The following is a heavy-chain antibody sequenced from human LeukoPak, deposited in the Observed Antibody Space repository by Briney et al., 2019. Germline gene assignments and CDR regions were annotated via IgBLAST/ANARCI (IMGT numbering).Heavy chain of an antibody. CDR2: ISSSSSYI. Sequence: GGSLRLSCAASGFTFSSYSMNWVRQAPGKGLEWVSSISSSSSYIYYADSVKGRFTISRDNAKNSLYLQMNSLRAEDTAVYYCARYSSSSPFDYWGQGTLVTVSP. V-gene: IGHV3-21*01. CDR3: ARYSSSSPFDY. J-gene: IGHJ4*02. D-gene: IGHD6-6*01. CDR1: GFTFSSYS.